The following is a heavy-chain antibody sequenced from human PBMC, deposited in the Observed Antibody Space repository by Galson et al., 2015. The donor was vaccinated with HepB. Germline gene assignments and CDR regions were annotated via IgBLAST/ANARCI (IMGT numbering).Heavy chain of an antibody. J-gene: IGHJ4*02. CDR3: ARGGMVRRGGFDY. V-gene: IGHV3-48*01. D-gene: IGHD3-10*01. CDR2: ISSSSSTI. CDR1: GFTFSSYS. Sequence: SLRLSCAASGFTFSSYSMNWVRQAPGKGLEWVSYISSSSSTIYYADSVKGRFTISRDNAKNSLYLQMNSLRAEDTAVYYCARGGMVRRGGFDYWGQGTLVTVSS.